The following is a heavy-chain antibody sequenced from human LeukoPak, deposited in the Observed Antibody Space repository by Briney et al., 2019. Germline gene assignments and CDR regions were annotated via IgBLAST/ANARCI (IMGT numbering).Heavy chain of an antibody. J-gene: IGHJ4*02. CDR1: GFTFSSYS. CDR2: ISSSSSYI. V-gene: IGHV3-21*04. Sequence: PGGSLRLSCAASGFTFSSYSMNWVRQAPGKGLEWVSSISSSSSYIYYADSVKGRFTISRDNAKNSLYLQMNSLRAEDTAVYYCAREDYDVGGYMSDWGEGTLVTVSS. D-gene: IGHD3-22*01. CDR3: AREDYDVGGYMSD.